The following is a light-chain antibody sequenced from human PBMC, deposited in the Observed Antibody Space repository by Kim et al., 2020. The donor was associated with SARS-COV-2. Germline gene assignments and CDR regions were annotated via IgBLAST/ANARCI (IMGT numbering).Light chain of an antibody. J-gene: IGKJ1*01. CDR3: QHYNEWPPWT. CDR1: QTIDRD. CDR2: DSS. Sequence: SLGDGAPLSCRASQTIDRDLAWYQQKPGQPPRLLIYDSSTRAPGVPARFHGSGSGTDFTLTINSLQSEDLAVYYCQHYNEWPPWTFGRGTKLEI. V-gene: IGKV3-15*01.